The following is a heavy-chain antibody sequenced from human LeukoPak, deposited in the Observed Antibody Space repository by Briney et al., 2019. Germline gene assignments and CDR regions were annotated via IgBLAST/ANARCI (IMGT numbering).Heavy chain of an antibody. D-gene: IGHD2-2*02. J-gene: IGHJ6*03. CDR3: ARGRFVVVPAAIGYYYMDV. Sequence: ASVKVSCKASGYTFTGYYMHWVRQAPGQGLEWMGWINPNSGGTNYAQKFQGRVTMTRDTSISTAYMELSRLRSDDTAVYYCARGRFVVVPAAIGYYYMDVWGKGTTVTVSS. V-gene: IGHV1-2*02. CDR1: GYTFTGYY. CDR2: INPNSGGT.